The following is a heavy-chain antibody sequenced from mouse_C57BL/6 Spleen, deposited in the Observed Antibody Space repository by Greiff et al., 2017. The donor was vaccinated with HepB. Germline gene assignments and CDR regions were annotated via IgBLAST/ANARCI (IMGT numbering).Heavy chain of an antibody. Sequence: EVKLQESGGGLVKPGGSLKLSCAASGFTFSSYAMSWVRQTPEKRLEWVATISDGGSYTYYPDNVKGRFTISRDNAKNNLYLQMSHLKSEDTAMYYCARDGPHYYGTKREYWYFDVWGTGTTVTVSS. CDR3: ARDGPHYYGTKREYWYFDV. CDR1: GFTFSSYA. D-gene: IGHD1-1*01. J-gene: IGHJ1*03. CDR2: ISDGGSYT. V-gene: IGHV5-4*01.